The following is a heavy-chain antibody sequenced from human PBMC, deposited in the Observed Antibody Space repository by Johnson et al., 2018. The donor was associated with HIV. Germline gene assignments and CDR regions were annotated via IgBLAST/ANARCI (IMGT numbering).Heavy chain of an antibody. J-gene: IGHJ3*02. D-gene: IGHD6-13*01. V-gene: IGHV3-30*01. CDR1: GFTSTNCP. Sequence: HVQLVESGGGVVQPGRSLRLSSAASGFTSTNCPRHWVRQAPGISFDGSNKYYADSVKGRFTISRDNSKNTLYLQMISLRAEDTAVYYCASVLAAAAMGAFDIWGQGTMVTVSS. CDR2: ISFDGSNK. CDR3: ASVLAAAAMGAFDI.